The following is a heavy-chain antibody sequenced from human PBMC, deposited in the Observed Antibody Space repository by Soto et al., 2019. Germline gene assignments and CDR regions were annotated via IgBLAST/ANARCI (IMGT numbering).Heavy chain of an antibody. D-gene: IGHD6-13*01. Sequence: QVQLVESGGGVVQPGRSLRLSCAASGFTFSSSAMHWVRQAPGKGLEWVAVISYDGSNKYYADSVKGRFTISRDKSKNALYRQMNSLRGEDTAVYYCARDRARCSSRWLYYYYYGMDVWGQGTTVTVTS. CDR3: ARDRARCSSRWLYYYYYGMDV. V-gene: IGHV3-30-3*01. J-gene: IGHJ6*02. CDR1: GFTFSSSA. CDR2: ISYDGSNK.